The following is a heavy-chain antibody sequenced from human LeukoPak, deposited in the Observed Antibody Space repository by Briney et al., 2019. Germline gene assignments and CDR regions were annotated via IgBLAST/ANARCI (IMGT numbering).Heavy chain of an antibody. V-gene: IGHV1-18*01. CDR2: ISCYNGDT. Sequence: ASVKVSCKTSGYTFTHYGISWVRQAPGQGLEWMAWISCYNGDTNYSQKVQDRVTLTIDTSTNTAYMDLQSLTSDDTAIYYCAGRSQYNWSTCSKGGGFDIWGQGTMVTVSS. J-gene: IGHJ3*02. CDR1: GYTFTHYG. CDR3: AGRSQYNWSTCSKGGGFDI. D-gene: IGHD1-20*01.